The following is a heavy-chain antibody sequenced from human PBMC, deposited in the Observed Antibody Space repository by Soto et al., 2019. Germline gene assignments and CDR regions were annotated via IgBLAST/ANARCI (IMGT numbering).Heavy chain of an antibody. CDR1: GYTFTSYA. D-gene: IGHD6-13*01. J-gene: IGHJ4*02. V-gene: IGHV1-18*01. CDR3: ATVGSRYSSSWYQGY. Sequence: QVQLVQSGAEVKKPGASVKVSCKASGYTFTSYAITWVRQAPGQGLEWMGWISSYNGNTNYAEKLQGRVTMTTDTSTNTVYMELRSLRSDYTAVYYCATVGSRYSSSWYQGYWGQGTLVTVSS. CDR2: ISSYNGNT.